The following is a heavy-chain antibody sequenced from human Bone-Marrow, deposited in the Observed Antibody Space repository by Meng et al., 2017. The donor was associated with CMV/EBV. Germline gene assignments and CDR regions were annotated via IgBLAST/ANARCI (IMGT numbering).Heavy chain of an antibody. V-gene: IGHV1-69*05. CDR3: ASPGGSRHYYGMDV. Sequence: SVKVSCKASGGTFSSYAISWVRQAPGQGLEWMGGIIPIFGTANYAQKFQGRVTITTDESTSTAYMELSSLRSEDTAVYYCASPGGSRHYYGMDVWGQGTTVTVSS. D-gene: IGHD3-16*01. CDR2: IIPIFGTA. J-gene: IGHJ6*02. CDR1: GGTFSSYA.